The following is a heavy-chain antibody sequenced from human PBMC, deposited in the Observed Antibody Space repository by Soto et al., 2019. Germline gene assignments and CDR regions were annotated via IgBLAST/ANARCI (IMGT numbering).Heavy chain of an antibody. CDR1: GFTFSSYW. J-gene: IGHJ2*01. CDR3: ATGDYGGNSGFWYFDL. Sequence: EVPLVESGGGLVQPGGSLRLSCAASGFTFSSYWMHWVRQAPGKGLVWVSRINSDGSSTSYADSVKGRFTISRDNTKNTLYLQMNSLRAEDTAVYYCATGDYGGNSGFWYFDLWGRGTLVTVSS. CDR2: INSDGSST. D-gene: IGHD4-17*01. V-gene: IGHV3-74*01.